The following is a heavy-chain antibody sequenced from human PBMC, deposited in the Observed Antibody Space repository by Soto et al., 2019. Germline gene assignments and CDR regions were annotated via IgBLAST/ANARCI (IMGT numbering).Heavy chain of an antibody. CDR1: GFTFSTYA. J-gene: IGHJ4*02. V-gene: IGHV3-64*01. CDR2: LTNNGGTT. D-gene: IGHD6-13*01. CDR3: ARAASSTWYLAY. Sequence: EVQLVESGGGLVQPGGSLRLSCAASGFTFSTYAMHWVRQAPGKGLEYVSALTNNGGTTYYASSVKGRFTISRDNSKNTLYLKMGSLRAEDMAVYYCARAASSTWYLAYWGQGTLVTVSS.